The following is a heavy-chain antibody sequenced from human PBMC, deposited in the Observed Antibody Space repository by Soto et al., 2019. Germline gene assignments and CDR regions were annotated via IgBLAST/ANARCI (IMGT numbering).Heavy chain of an antibody. D-gene: IGHD3-3*01. V-gene: IGHV1-2*02. CDR1: GYPVTAYY. CDR2: INPATGAA. J-gene: IGHJ3*02. CDR3: ARGGGVGVAGSAAFDM. Sequence: QLHLVQSGAVVKKPGASVTVSCSASGYPVTAYYMHWVRQAPGRGLEWMGGINPATGAAKYTQTFQGRGNMARDTSTSTVFMELGGLTSEDTAGFYCARGGGVGVAGSAAFDMWGQGTLVTVSS.